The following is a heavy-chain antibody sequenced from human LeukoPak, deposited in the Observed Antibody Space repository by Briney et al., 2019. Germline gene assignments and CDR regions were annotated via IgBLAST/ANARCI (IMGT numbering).Heavy chain of an antibody. CDR2: ISYDGSNK. J-gene: IGHJ4*02. D-gene: IGHD2/OR15-2a*01. V-gene: IGHV3-30*04. CDR1: GFTFSSYA. CDR3: ARGPVSH. Sequence: GGSLRLSCAASGFTFSSYAMHWVRQAPGKGLEWVAVISYDGSNKYYADSVKGRFTISRDNSKNTLHLQMNSLRAEDTAVYYCARGPVSHWGQGTLVTVSS.